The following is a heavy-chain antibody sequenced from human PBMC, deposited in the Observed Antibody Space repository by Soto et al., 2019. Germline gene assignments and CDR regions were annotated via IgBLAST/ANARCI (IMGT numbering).Heavy chain of an antibody. J-gene: IGHJ4*02. D-gene: IGHD6-13*01. CDR3: ARDLAATGPFDC. CDR2: ISAYNGNT. Sequence: QVQLVQSGAEVKKPGDSVKVSCKASGYTFTNYAFSWVRQAPGQGLEWMGWISAYNGNTNYPQKLQGRVTMTTDTSTSTAYMELRSLISDDTAVYYCARDLAATGPFDCWGQGTLVTVSS. V-gene: IGHV1-18*01. CDR1: GYTFTNYA.